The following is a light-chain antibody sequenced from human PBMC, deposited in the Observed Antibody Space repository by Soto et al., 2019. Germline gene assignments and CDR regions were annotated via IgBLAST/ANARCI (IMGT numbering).Light chain of an antibody. CDR2: SSN. CDR1: SSNIGSNY. CDR3: ASWDDSLSGHVV. J-gene: IGLJ2*01. Sequence: QSVLTQPPSASGTPGQRVTISCSGSSSNIGSNYVYWYRQLPGMAPKLLIYSSNQRPSGVPDRFSGSKFGSSASLAISGLRSEDEADYYCASWDDSLSGHVVFGGGTKVTVL. V-gene: IGLV1-47*02.